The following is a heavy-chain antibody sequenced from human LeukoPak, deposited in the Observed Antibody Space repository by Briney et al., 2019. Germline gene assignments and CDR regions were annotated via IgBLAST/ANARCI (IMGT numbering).Heavy chain of an antibody. Sequence: SETLSLTCAVYGGSFSGYYWSWIRQPPGKGLEWIEEINHSGSTNYNPSLKSRVTISVDTSKNQFTLKLSSVTAADTAVYYCAGEGRSGSYYSWFDPWGQGTLVTVSS. V-gene: IGHV4-34*01. J-gene: IGHJ5*02. CDR3: AGEGRSGSYYSWFDP. CDR1: GGSFSGYY. D-gene: IGHD3-10*01. CDR2: INHSGST.